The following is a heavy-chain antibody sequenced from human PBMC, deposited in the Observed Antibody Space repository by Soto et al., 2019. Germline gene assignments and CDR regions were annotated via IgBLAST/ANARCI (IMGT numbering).Heavy chain of an antibody. D-gene: IGHD3-3*01. Sequence: QVQLVESGGGVVQPGRSLRLSCAASGFTFSSYGMHWVRQAPGKGLEWVAVIWYDGSNKYYADSVKGRFTISRDNSKNTLYLQMNSLRAEDTAVYYCARYWRGDGHLDCWGQGTLVTVSS. CDR3: ARYWRGDGHLDC. CDR2: IWYDGSNK. CDR1: GFTFSSYG. J-gene: IGHJ4*02. V-gene: IGHV3-33*01.